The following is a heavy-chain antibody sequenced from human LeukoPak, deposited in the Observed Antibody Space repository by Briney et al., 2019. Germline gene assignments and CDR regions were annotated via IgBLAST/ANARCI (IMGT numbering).Heavy chain of an antibody. CDR3: ARQNILTGYYTLDY. Sequence: GESLKISCKGSGSSFPSYWFGGVRQMPGKGLEWRGIIYPGDYDTRYSPSFQGQVIISADKSISTAYLQWSSLKASDTAMYYCARQNILTGYYTLDYWGQGTLVTASS. CDR1: GSSFPSYW. D-gene: IGHD3-9*01. V-gene: IGHV5-51*01. J-gene: IGHJ4*02. CDR2: IYPGDYDT.